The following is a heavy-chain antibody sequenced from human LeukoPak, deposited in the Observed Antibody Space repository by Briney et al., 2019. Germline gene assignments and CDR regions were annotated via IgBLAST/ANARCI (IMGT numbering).Heavy chain of an antibody. CDR1: GYTFTSYG. Sequence: ASVKVSCKASGYTFTSYGISWVRQAPGQGLEWMGWISAYNGNTNYAQKLQGRVTMTTDTSTSTAYMELRSLRSDDTAVYYCARDSGSGWRTFYFDYWGQGTLVTVSS. CDR2: ISAYNGNT. D-gene: IGHD6-19*01. J-gene: IGHJ4*02. CDR3: ARDSGSGWRTFYFDY. V-gene: IGHV1-18*01.